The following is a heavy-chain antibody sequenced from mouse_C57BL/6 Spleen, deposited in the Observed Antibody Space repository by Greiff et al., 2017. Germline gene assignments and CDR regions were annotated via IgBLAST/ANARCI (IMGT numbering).Heavy chain of an antibody. CDR1: GFSLTSYG. Sequence: QVQLQQSGPGLVQPSQSLSITCTVSGFSLTSYGVHWVRQSPGKGLEWLGVIWRGGSTDYNAAFMSRLSITKDNSKSQVFFKMNSLQADDTAIYYCSKTSSTTVDWYFDVWGTGTTVTVSS. CDR3: SKTSSTTVDWYFDV. D-gene: IGHD1-1*01. CDR2: IWRGGST. V-gene: IGHV2-5*01. J-gene: IGHJ1*03.